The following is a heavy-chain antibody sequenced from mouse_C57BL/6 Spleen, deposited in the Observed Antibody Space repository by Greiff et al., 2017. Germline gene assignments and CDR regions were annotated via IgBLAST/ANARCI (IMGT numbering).Heavy chain of an antibody. CDR2: INPNNGGT. CDR1: GYTFTDYY. J-gene: IGHJ3*01. V-gene: IGHV1-26*01. CDR3: AREYNGSSYGWFAY. D-gene: IGHD1-1*01. Sequence: EVQLQQSGPELVKPGASVKISCKASGYTFTDYYMNWVKQSHGKSLEWIGDINPNNGGTSYNQKFKGKATLTVDKSSSTAYMELRSLTSEDSAVYYCAREYNGSSYGWFAYWGQGTLVTVSA.